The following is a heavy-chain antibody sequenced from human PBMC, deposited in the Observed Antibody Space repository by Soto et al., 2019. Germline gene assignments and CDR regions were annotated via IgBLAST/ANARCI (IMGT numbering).Heavy chain of an antibody. CDR1: GGSFVGYY. Sequence: SETLSLTCAVYGGSFVGYYCSCVRHPPLKWREWIVEINHSGSTNYNPSLKSRVTISVDTSKNQFSLKLSSVTAADTAVYYCARARLLWFGELFYYYGMDVWGQGTTVTVSS. D-gene: IGHD3-10*01. CDR2: INHSGST. V-gene: IGHV4-34*01. J-gene: IGHJ6*02. CDR3: ARARLLWFGELFYYYGMDV.